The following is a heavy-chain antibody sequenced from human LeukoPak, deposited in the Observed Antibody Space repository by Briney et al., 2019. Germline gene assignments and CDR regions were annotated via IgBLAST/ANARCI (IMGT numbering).Heavy chain of an antibody. CDR2: ISGSGGST. V-gene: IGHV3-23*01. D-gene: IGHD3-3*01. CDR1: GFTFSSYA. J-gene: IGHJ5*02. Sequence: GGSLRLSCAASGFTFSSYAMSWVRQAAGKGLEWVSAISGSGGSTYYADSVKGRFTISRDNSTNTLYLQMNSLRAEDTAVYYSAKVDLRFLEWWNQFDPWGQGTLATVSS. CDR3: AKVDLRFLEWWNQFDP.